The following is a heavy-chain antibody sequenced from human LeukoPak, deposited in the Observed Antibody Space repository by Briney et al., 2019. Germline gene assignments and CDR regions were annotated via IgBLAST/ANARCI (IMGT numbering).Heavy chain of an antibody. J-gene: IGHJ5*02. D-gene: IGHD4-17*01. CDR1: GYTFTDYY. V-gene: IGHV7-4-1*02. CDR2: INTNTGNP. Sequence: ASVTVSCKASGYTFTDYYMHWVRQAPGQGLEWMGWINTNTGNPTYAQGFTGRFVFSLDTSVSTAYLQISSLKAEDTAVYYCARGGYGDYLNWFDPWGQGTLVTVSS. CDR3: ARGGYGDYLNWFDP.